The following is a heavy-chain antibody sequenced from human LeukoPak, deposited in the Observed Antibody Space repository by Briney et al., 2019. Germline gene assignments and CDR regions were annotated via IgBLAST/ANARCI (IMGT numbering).Heavy chain of an antibody. CDR3: AKELYYYDSSEEGDAFDI. Sequence: QAGGSLRLSCAASGFTFSSYGMHWVRQAPGKGLEWVAVISYDGSNKYYADSVKGRFTISRDNSKNTLYLQMNSLRAEDTAVYYCAKELYYYDSSEEGDAFDIWGQGTMVTVSS. V-gene: IGHV3-30*18. CDR2: ISYDGSNK. CDR1: GFTFSSYG. J-gene: IGHJ3*02. D-gene: IGHD3-22*01.